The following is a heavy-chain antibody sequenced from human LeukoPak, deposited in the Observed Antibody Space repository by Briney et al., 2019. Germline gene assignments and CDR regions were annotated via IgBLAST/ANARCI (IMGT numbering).Heavy chain of an antibody. CDR2: ISASGGST. CDR1: GLTFSSYA. CDR3: APNWNLDY. D-gene: IGHD1-1*01. Sequence: LTGGSLRLSCVVSGLTFSSYAMSWVRQAPGKGLYWVSAISASGGSTYYADSVKGRFTISRDNSKNTVYLQLNSLRGEDTAIYYCAPNWNLDYWGQGSLVTVSS. J-gene: IGHJ4*02. V-gene: IGHV3-23*01.